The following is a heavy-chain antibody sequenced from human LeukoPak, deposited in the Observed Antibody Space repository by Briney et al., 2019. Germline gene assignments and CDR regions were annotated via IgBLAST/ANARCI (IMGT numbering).Heavy chain of an antibody. CDR3: ARHRKMIVGRGSNWFDP. Sequence: SETLSLTCTVSGGSISSSSYYWGWIRQPPGKGLEWIGSIYYSGSTYYNPSLKSRVTISVDTSKNQFSLKLSSVTAADTAVYYCARHRKMIVGRGSNWFDPWGQGTLVTVSS. V-gene: IGHV4-39*01. D-gene: IGHD3-22*01. J-gene: IGHJ5*02. CDR1: GGSISSSSYY. CDR2: IYYSGST.